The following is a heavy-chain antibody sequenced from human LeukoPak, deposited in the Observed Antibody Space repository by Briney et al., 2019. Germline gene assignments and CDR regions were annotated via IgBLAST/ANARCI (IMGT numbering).Heavy chain of an antibody. J-gene: IGHJ4*02. CDR2: ISSSDSTI. D-gene: IGHD1-26*01. V-gene: IGHV3-48*03. CDR1: GCTFSTYE. Sequence: QPGVSRTLGCTASGCTFSTYEMNWVPQATGKGLEWVSYISSSDSTIYYTDSVKGRFTISRDNAKNSLFLQMNSLRDEDTAVYYCAREIVGAPKSPGFFDYWGQGTLVTVSS. CDR3: AREIVGAPKSPGFFDY.